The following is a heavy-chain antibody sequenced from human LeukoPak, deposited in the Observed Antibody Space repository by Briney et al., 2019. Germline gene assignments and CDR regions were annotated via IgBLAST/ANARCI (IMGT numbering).Heavy chain of an antibody. Sequence: GESLKISCKASGYSFTSYWIGWVRQMPGKGLEWMGIIDPSDSETRYTPSFQGQVTISVDKSLTTADLQWNSLKTSDTAMYYCARQTAMGRSGDYWGQGTLVTVSS. CDR1: GYSFTSYW. CDR2: IDPSDSET. CDR3: ARQTAMGRSGDY. V-gene: IGHV5-51*01. D-gene: IGHD5-18*01. J-gene: IGHJ4*02.